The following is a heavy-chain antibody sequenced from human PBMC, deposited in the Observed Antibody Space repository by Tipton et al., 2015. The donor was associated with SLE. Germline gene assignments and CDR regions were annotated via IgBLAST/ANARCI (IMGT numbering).Heavy chain of an antibody. J-gene: IGHJ3*02. D-gene: IGHD3-3*01. V-gene: IGHV3-33*01. CDR3: ARGSYYDFWSGYYTGDWGAFDI. CDR1: GFTFSSYG. Sequence: SLRLSCAASGFTFSSYGMHWVRQAPGKGLEWVAVIWYDGSNKYYADSVKGRFTISRDNSKNTLYLQMNSLRAEDTAVYYCARGSYYDFWSGYYTGDWGAFDIWDQGTMVTVSS. CDR2: IWYDGSNK.